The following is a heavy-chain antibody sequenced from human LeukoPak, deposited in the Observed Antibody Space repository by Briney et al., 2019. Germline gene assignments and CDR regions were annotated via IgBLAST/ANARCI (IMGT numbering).Heavy chain of an antibody. CDR1: GGSFSGYY. CDR2: INHSGST. CDR3: KQKTAYDILTGYYNERYFDY. J-gene: IGHJ4*02. D-gene: IGHD3-9*01. V-gene: IGHV4-34*01. Sequence: SETLSLTCAVYGGSFSGYYWNWVRQPPGTGLEWIGEINHSGSTNYNPSLKSRVTISVDTSKNDFSLKLSSVTAADTAVFFFKQKTAYDILTGYYNERYFDYWGQGTLVTVSS.